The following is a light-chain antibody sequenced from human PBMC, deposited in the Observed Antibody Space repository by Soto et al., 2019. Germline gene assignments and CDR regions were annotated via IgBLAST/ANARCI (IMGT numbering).Light chain of an antibody. CDR1: SSDVGSYNL. CDR3: CSYAGSSTWV. V-gene: IGLV2-23*01. J-gene: IGLJ3*02. CDR2: GDT. Sequence: QSALTQPASVSGSPGQSITISCTGTSSDVGSYNLVSWYQQHPGKAPKLMIHGDTKRPSGVSDRFSASKSGNTASLTLSGLLPEDEADYYCCSYAGSSTWVFGGGTKVTVL.